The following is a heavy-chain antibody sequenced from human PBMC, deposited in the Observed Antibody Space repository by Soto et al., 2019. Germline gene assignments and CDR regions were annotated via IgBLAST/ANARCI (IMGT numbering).Heavy chain of an antibody. Sequence: SETLSLTCSVSGGSVSSNIYYWTWIRQHPGKGPEWIGHIYYSGSTYYNPSLKSRVTISLDMSKNQFSLKLTSVSAADMAVYYCARGYDYDSGGYLFDYWGQGTLVTVSS. D-gene: IGHD3-22*01. CDR1: GGSVSSNIYY. CDR2: IYYSGST. CDR3: ARGYDYDSGGYLFDY. V-gene: IGHV4-31*03. J-gene: IGHJ4*02.